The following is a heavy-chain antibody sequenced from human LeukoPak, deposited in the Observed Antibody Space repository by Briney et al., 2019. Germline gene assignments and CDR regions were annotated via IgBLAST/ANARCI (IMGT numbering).Heavy chain of an antibody. V-gene: IGHV4-59*08. Sequence: PSETLSLTCSVSGDSVTSSYWNWLRQPPRKGLDWIGYVSSDGTTNYTPSLRSRLIMSVDTAKNDISLILTSVTAADTAIYYCARLDCLVEGCYNHWGRGTLVTVSS. D-gene: IGHD5-24*01. J-gene: IGHJ4*02. CDR1: GDSVTSSY. CDR2: VSSDGTT. CDR3: ARLDCLVEGCYNH.